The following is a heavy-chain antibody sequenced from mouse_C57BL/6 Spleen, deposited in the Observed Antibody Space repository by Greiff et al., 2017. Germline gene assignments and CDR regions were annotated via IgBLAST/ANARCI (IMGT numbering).Heavy chain of an antibody. CDR1: GFTFSDAW. J-gene: IGHJ3*01. D-gene: IGHD2-4*01. Sequence: EVKVIESGGGLVQPGGSMKLSCAASGFTFSDAWMDWVRQSPEKGLEWVAEIRNKANNHATYYAESVKGRFTISRDDSKSSVYLQMNSLRAEDTGIYYCTRRSYYDYDGFAYWGQGTLVTVSA. CDR2: IRNKANNHAT. V-gene: IGHV6-6*01. CDR3: TRRSYYDYDGFAY.